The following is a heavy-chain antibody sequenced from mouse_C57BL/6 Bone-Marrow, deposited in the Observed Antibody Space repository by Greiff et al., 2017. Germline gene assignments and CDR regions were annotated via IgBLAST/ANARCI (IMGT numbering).Heavy chain of an antibody. CDR3: APYSNYVGY. CDR2: IYPGDGDT. J-gene: IGHJ2*01. CDR1: GYAFSSSW. V-gene: IGHV1-82*01. D-gene: IGHD2-5*01. Sequence: VQLKESGPELVKPGASVKISCKASGYAFSSSWMNWVKQRPGKGLEWIGRIYPGDGDTNYNGKFKGKATLTADKSSSTAYMQLSSLTSEDSAVYFCAPYSNYVGYWGQGTTLTVSS.